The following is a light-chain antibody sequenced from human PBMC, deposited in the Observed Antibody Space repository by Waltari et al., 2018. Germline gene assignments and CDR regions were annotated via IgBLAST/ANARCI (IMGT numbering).Light chain of an antibody. CDR1: SSDVGGYNY. CDR2: DVS. V-gene: IGLV2-11*01. Sequence: QSALTQPRSVSGSPGQSVTISCTGTSSDVGGYNYVSWYQQHPGKAPQLMVYDVSKRPSGVPGRCSGSKAGNTSSLTISGLQAEDEADYYCCSYAGSYTWVFGGGTKLTVL. J-gene: IGLJ3*02. CDR3: CSYAGSYTWV.